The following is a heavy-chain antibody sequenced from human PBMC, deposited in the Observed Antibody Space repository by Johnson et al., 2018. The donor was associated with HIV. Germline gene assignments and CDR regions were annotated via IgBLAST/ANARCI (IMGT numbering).Heavy chain of an antibody. CDR2: IRYDGSNK. CDR3: AKDAYCSGGRCYGFGAFDI. Sequence: QVQLVESGGGVVQPGRSLRLSCAASAFTFRSYSMHWVRQAPGKGLEWVAFIRYDGSNKYYADSVKGRFTISRDNSKNTLYLQMNSLRAEDTAVYYCAKDAYCSGGRCYGFGAFDIWGQVTMVTVSS. CDR1: AFTFRSYS. J-gene: IGHJ3*02. V-gene: IGHV3-30*02. D-gene: IGHD2-15*01.